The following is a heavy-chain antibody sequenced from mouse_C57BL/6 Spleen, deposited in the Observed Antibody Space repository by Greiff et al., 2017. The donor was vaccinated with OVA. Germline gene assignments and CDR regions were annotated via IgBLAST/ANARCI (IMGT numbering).Heavy chain of an antibody. CDR2: ISSGGSYT. CDR1: GFTFSSYG. CDR3: ASYWDEAY. J-gene: IGHJ3*01. D-gene: IGHD4-1*01. Sequence: EVKLMESGGDLVKPGGSLKLSCAASGFTFSSYGMSWVRQTPDKRLEWVATISSGGSYTYYPDSVKGRFTISRDNAKNTLYLQMSSLKSEDTAMYYCASYWDEAYWGQGTLVTVSA. V-gene: IGHV5-6*01.